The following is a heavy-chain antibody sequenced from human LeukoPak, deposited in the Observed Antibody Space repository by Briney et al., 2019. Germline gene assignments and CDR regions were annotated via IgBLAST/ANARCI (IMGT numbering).Heavy chain of an antibody. CDR2: ISWNSGSI. J-gene: IGHJ4*02. V-gene: IGHV3-9*01. CDR3: AKDKVGATGLDY. CDR1: GFTFDDYA. Sequence: PGGSLRLSCAASGFTFDDYAMHWVRQAPGKGLEWVSGISWNSGSIGYADSVEGRFTISRDNAKNSLYLQMNSLRAEDTALYYCAKDKVGATGLDYWGQGTLVTVSS. D-gene: IGHD1-26*01.